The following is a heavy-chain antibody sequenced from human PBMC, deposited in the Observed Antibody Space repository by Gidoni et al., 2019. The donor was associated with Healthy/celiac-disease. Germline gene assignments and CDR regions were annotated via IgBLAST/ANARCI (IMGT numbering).Heavy chain of an antibody. V-gene: IGHV1-69*09. Sequence: QVQLAQSGAEVKKPGSSVKVSCKASGGTFSSYAISWVRQAPGQGLAWMGRIIPILGIANYAQKFQGRVTIPADNSTSTAYMELSSLRSEDTAVYYCARDYGGNSGGRYFDYWGQGTLVTVSS. D-gene: IGHD4-17*01. J-gene: IGHJ4*02. CDR1: GGTFSSYA. CDR3: ARDYGGNSGGRYFDY. CDR2: IIPILGIA.